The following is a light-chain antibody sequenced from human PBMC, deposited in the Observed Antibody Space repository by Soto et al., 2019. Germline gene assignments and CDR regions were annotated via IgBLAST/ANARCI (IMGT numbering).Light chain of an antibody. CDR3: CSFAGL. V-gene: IGLV2-11*01. Sequence: QSVLTQPRSVSGSPGQSVTISCTGTNIGAYNYVSWYQQYPGKAPKLMIYEVTKRPSGVPDRFSGSKSGNTAYLTISGLQAEDEADYYCCSFAGLFGGGTKLTVL. J-gene: IGLJ2*01. CDR2: EVT. CDR1: NIGAYNY.